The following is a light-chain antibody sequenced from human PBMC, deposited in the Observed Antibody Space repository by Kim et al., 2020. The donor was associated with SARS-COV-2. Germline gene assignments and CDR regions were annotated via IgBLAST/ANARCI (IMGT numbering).Light chain of an antibody. Sequence: AALRDRVTITCRACQGISSWLAWYQQKPGKAPKLLIYAASSLQSGVPSRFSGSGSGTDFILTISSLQPEDFATYFCQQASSFPLTFGQGTKVDIK. CDR2: AAS. V-gene: IGKV1-12*01. CDR1: QGISSW. CDR3: QQASSFPLT. J-gene: IGKJ1*01.